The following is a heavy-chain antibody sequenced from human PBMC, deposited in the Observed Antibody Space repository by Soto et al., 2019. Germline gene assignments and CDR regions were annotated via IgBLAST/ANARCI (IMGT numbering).Heavy chain of an antibody. CDR1: GGSISSGGYY. J-gene: IGHJ6*02. Sequence: SETLSLTCTVSGGSISSGGYYWSWIRQHPGKGLDWIGYIYYSGSTYYNPSLKSRVTISVDTSKNQFSLKLSSVTAADTAVYYCARSVRRNSGSYRDYYGMDVWGQGTTVTVSS. V-gene: IGHV4-31*03. D-gene: IGHD1-26*01. CDR3: ARSVRRNSGSYRDYYGMDV. CDR2: IYYSGST.